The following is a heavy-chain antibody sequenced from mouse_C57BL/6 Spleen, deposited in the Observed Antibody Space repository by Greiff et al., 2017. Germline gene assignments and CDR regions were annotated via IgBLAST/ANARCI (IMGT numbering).Heavy chain of an antibody. J-gene: IGHJ2*01. V-gene: IGHV1-59*01. CDR3: ARITTVVAGGY. Sequence: QVQLQQPGAELVRPGTSVKLSCKASGYTFTSYWMHWVKQRPGQGLEWIGVIDPSDSYTNYNQQFKGTATLTVDTSSRTAYMQLSSLTSEDAAVYYCARITTVVAGGYWGQGTTLTVSS. CDR2: IDPSDSYT. D-gene: IGHD1-1*01. CDR1: GYTFTSYW.